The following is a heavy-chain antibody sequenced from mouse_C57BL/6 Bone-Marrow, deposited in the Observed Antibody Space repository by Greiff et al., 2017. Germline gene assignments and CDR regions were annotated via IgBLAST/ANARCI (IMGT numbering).Heavy chain of an antibody. CDR1: GFNIKDDY. Sequence: VQLQQSGAELVRPGASVKLSCTASGFNIKDDYMHWVKQRPEQGLEWIGWIDPENGDTEYASKFQGKATITADTSSNTAYLQLSSLTSEDTAVYYCTTRVGYYGSRVVYYAMDYWGQGTSVTVSS. CDR3: TTRVGYYGSRVVYYAMDY. V-gene: IGHV14-4*01. D-gene: IGHD1-1*01. J-gene: IGHJ4*01. CDR2: IDPENGDT.